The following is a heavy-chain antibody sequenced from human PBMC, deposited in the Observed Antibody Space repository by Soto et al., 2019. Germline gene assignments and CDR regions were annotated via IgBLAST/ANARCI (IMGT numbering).Heavy chain of an antibody. Sequence: GGSLRLPCAGSGFIFSNNGMHWVRQAPGKGLEWVAFMSYDGSAKFYADSVKGRFTISRDNSKSTLFLHMSNLRAEDTAMYYCAIARVADAALDHWGQGTLVTVSS. D-gene: IGHD6-6*01. J-gene: IGHJ4*02. CDR1: GFIFSNNG. V-gene: IGHV3-30*02. CDR2: MSYDGSAK. CDR3: AIARVADAALDH.